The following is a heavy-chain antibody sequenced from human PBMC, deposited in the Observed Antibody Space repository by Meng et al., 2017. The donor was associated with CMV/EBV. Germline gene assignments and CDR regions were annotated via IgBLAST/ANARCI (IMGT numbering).Heavy chain of an antibody. D-gene: IGHD2-2*02. CDR2: IIPIFGTA. CDR1: GGTFSSYA. V-gene: IGHV1-69*05. Sequence: GGSLRLSCKASGGTFSSYAISWVRQAPGQGLEWMGGIIPIFGTANYAQKFQGRVTITTDESTSTAYMELSSLRSEDTAVYYCARGYCSSTSCYNAFDIWGQGTMVTVSS. CDR3: ARGYCSSTSCYNAFDI. J-gene: IGHJ3*02.